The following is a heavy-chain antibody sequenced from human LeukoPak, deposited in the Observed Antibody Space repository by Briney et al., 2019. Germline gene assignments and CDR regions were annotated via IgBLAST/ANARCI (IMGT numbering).Heavy chain of an antibody. CDR3: AREGGGRGY. V-gene: IGHV4-4*07. CDR1: GASLRGFY. D-gene: IGHD2-15*01. J-gene: IGHJ4*02. Sequence: SETLSLTCSVSGASLRGFYWTWIRQPPGKGLEWIGRIYTSGSTNYNPSLKSRVTMSVDTSKNQFSLKLSSVTAADTAVYYCAREGGGRGYWGQGTLVTVSS. CDR2: IYTSGST.